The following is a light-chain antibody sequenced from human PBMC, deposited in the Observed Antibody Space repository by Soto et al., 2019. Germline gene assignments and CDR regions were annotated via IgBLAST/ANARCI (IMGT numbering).Light chain of an antibody. V-gene: IGLV2-23*02. CDR1: GTDVGTYNF. J-gene: IGLJ3*02. CDR3: CSFAGRKTWV. Sequence: QPVLTQPASVSGSPGQSITISCTGSGTDVGTYNFVSWFQRHPGKAPQLIIYEVTERPSGVSPRCSGSKSVNTASLTISGLRAEDAADYFCCSFAGRKTWVFGGGTKVTVL. CDR2: EVT.